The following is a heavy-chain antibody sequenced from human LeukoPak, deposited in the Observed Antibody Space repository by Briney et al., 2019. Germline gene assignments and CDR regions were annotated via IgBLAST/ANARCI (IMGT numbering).Heavy chain of an antibody. D-gene: IGHD6-19*01. CDR1: GGTFSSYA. J-gene: IGHJ4*02. CDR3: ARGPVDSSGWSTIDY. V-gene: IGHV1-69*13. Sequence: SVKVSCKASGGTFSSYAISWVRQAPGRGLEWMGGIIPIFGTANYAQKFQGRVTITADESTSTAYMELSSLRSEDTAVYYCARGPVDSSGWSTIDYRGQGTLVTVSS. CDR2: IIPIFGTA.